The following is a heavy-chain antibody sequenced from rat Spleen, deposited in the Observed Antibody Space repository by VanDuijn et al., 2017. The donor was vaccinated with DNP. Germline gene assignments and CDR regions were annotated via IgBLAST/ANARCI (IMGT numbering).Heavy chain of an antibody. CDR1: GFSLTSYN. D-gene: IGHD1-11*01. V-gene: IGHV2S13*01. CDR3: ARGRAMDA. Sequence: QVQLKESGPGLVQPSRTLSLTCTVSGFSLTSYNVHWVRQPPGKGLEWMGVIWSGGNTDYNSALKPRLSISRDTSESRVFLKMNSLQTEDTAMYFCARGRAMDAWGQGTSVTVS. J-gene: IGHJ4*01. CDR2: IWSGGNT.